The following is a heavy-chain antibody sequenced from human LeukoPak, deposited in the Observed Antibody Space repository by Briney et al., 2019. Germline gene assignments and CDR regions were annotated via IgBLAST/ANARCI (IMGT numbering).Heavy chain of an antibody. CDR2: INSKTDGRLT. V-gene: IGHV3-15*01. Sequence: GGTLRLSRAASGFTFSNAWMSWVRHPPRKGLEDVGGINSKTDGRLTEYAAPVKGRITISRDDSKNTLYLQMNSLKTEDTAVYYCTTIRYCSSTSCSYWGQGTLVTVSS. CDR3: TTIRYCSSTSCSY. D-gene: IGHD2-2*01. J-gene: IGHJ4*02. CDR1: GFTFSNAW.